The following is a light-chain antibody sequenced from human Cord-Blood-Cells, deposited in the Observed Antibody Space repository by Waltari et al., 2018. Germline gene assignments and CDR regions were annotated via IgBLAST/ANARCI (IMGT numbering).Light chain of an antibody. J-gene: IGKJ2*03. CDR1: QSVLYSSNNKNY. Sequence: DIGMTQSPDSLAVSLGERATINCKYSQSVLYSSNNKNYLAWYQQKPGQPHKLLIYLASTRESGVPDRFSGSGSGTDFTLTSSSLQAEDVAVYYCQQYYSTPYSFGQGTKLEIK. CDR2: LAS. V-gene: IGKV4-1*01. CDR3: QQYYSTPYS.